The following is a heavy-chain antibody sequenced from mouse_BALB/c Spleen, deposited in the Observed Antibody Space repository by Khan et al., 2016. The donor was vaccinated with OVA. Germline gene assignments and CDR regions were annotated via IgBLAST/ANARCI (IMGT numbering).Heavy chain of an antibody. CDR1: GYSITSDYA. Sequence: EVQLQESGPGPVNPSQSLSLTCTVTGYSITSDYAWNWIRQFPGNKLEWMGYISYSGRTSYNPSLKSRISITRDTSKNQVFLQLNSVTTEDTATYFCASSVTILTVVATDFDYWGQGTTLTVSS. CDR3: ASSVTILTVVATDFDY. V-gene: IGHV3-2*02. D-gene: IGHD1-1*01. J-gene: IGHJ2*01. CDR2: ISYSGRT.